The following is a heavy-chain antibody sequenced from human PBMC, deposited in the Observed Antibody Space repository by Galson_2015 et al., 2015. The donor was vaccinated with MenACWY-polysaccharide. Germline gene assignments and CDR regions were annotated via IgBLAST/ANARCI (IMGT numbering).Heavy chain of an antibody. Sequence: ETLSLTCTVSGGSISSSSYYWVWIRQPPGKGLVWIGSIYYSGSTYYNPSLKSRFTISVDKSKNQFSLKVSSVTAADTAVYYCARDYYGSESYIGVWFDPWGQGTLVTVSS. CDR3: ARDYYGSESYIGVWFDP. D-gene: IGHD3-10*01. V-gene: IGHV4-39*07. J-gene: IGHJ5*02. CDR2: IYYSGST. CDR1: GGSISSSSYY.